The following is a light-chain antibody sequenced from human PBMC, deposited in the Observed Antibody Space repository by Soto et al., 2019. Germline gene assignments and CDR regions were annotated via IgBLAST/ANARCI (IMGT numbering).Light chain of an antibody. V-gene: IGLV2-14*03. CDR2: DVS. CDR1: STDVGDY. Sequence: QSVLTQPASVSGFPGQSITISCTGTSTDVGDYVSWCQQHPGKAPKLMIYDVSSRPSGVSNRFSGSKSGNTASLTISGLQAEDEADYYCSSYASGTTYVFGTGTKVTVL. J-gene: IGLJ1*01. CDR3: SSYASGTTYV.